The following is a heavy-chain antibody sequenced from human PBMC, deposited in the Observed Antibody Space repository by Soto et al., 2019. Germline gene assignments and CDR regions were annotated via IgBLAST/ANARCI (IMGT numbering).Heavy chain of an antibody. V-gene: IGHV1-3*01. CDR2: INAGNGNT. D-gene: IGHD6-25*01. J-gene: IGHJ5*02. CDR3: ARDPGGEKGHEADNWFDP. CDR1: GYTFTSYA. Sequence: QVQLVQSGAEVKKPGASVKVSCKASGYTFTSYAMHWVRQAPGQRLEWMGWINAGNGNTKYSQKFPGRGTITRDTSASTAYMELSSLRSEDTAVYYCARDPGGEKGHEADNWFDPWGQGTLVTVSS.